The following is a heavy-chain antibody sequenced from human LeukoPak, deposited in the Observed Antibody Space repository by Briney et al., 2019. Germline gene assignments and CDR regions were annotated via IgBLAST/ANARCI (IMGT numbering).Heavy chain of an antibody. CDR1: GITLSNYG. V-gene: IGHV3-23*01. J-gene: IGHJ4*02. D-gene: IGHD3-22*01. CDR3: ARRGVVIRVILVGFHKEAYYFDS. CDR2: ISGSGGRT. Sequence: GGSLRLSCAVSGITLSNYGMNWVRQAPGKGLEWVAGISGSGGRTSYADSVKGRFTISRDNPKNTLYLQMNSLGAEDTAVYFCARRGVVIRVILVGFHKEAYYFDSWGQGALVTVSS.